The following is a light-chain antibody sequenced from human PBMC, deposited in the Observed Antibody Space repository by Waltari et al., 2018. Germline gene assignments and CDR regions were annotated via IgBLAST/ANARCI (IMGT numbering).Light chain of an antibody. J-gene: IGKJ2*01. CDR1: QSVSRSR. V-gene: IGKV3-20*01. CDR3: QQYGSSVMYT. Sequence: EVVLPQSPGTLSLSPGESATLSCRASQSVSRSRLAWYQQKPGQAPRLLMYAASRRATGIPDRFSGSGTGTDFSLTVSRVEPEDSAVYYCQQYGSSVMYTFGQGTKLEIQ. CDR2: AAS.